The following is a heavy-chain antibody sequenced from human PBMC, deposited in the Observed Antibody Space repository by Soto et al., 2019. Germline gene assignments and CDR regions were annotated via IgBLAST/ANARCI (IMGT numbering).Heavy chain of an antibody. Sequence: EVQLVESGGGVVKPGGSLRLSCAASDFPFTDAWMNWVRQAPGKGLEWVGRIKTKTDGGTTDYADSVRGRFTLSRDDSKNTLYLKMNSLKTGDAGVYYCTAGPWYRSAWGIRDVWGQGTTVTVSS. V-gene: IGHV3-15*07. D-gene: IGHD6-19*01. J-gene: IGHJ6*02. CDR2: IKTKTDGGTT. CDR3: TAGPWYRSAWGIRDV. CDR1: DFPFTDAW.